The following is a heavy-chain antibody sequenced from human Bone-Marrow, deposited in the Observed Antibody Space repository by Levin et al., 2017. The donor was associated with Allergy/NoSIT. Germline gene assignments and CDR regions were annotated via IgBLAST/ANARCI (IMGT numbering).Heavy chain of an antibody. D-gene: IGHD3-10*01. CDR2: ISGSGGSS. V-gene: IGHV3-23*01. CDR3: ARDRFTVVRGVKNWFDS. Sequence: GGSLRLSCAASGFTFSTYTMNWVRQAPGKGLEWVSVISGSGGSSYYADSVKGRFTISRDNSKNTVYLQMSSLSADDTAFYYCARDRFTVVRGVKNWFDSWGQGILVTVSS. CDR1: GFTFSTYT. J-gene: IGHJ5*01.